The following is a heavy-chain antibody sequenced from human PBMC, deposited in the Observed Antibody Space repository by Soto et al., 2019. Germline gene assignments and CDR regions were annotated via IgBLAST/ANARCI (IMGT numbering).Heavy chain of an antibody. CDR3: ARDWGPYWFDS. CDR1: GFNIRNYW. CDR2: IQQDGTDK. D-gene: IGHD3-16*01. V-gene: IGHV3-7*03. J-gene: IGHJ5*01. Sequence: GGSLRLSCAASGFNIRNYWMSWVRQAPGKGLEWVANIQQDGTDKYYVDSVKGRFTISKDFAKSSLYLQMNSLRAEDTAVYYCARDWGPYWFDSWGQGILVTVSS.